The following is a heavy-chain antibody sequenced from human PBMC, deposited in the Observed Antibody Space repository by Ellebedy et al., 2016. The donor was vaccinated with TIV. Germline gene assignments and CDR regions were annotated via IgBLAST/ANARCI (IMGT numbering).Heavy chain of an antibody. J-gene: IGHJ6*02. CDR2: ISGSGGST. D-gene: IGHD6-13*01. V-gene: IGHV3-23*01. CDR3: AREEQLVPGLGYGMDV. CDR1: GFTFSSYA. Sequence: GESLKISCAASGFTFSSYAMSWVRQAPGKGLEWVSAISGSGGSTYYADSVKGRFTISRDNSKNTLYLQMNSLRAEDTAVYYCAREEQLVPGLGYGMDVWGQGTTVTVSS.